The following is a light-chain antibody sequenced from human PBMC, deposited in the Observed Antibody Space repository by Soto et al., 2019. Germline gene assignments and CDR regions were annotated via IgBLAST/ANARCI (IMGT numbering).Light chain of an antibody. CDR1: SSDVGGYNY. CDR3: SSYTGNATLV. J-gene: IGLJ3*02. V-gene: IGLV2-14*01. CDR2: EVS. Sequence: QSALTQSASVSGSPGQSITISCTGTSSDVGGYNYVSWYQQRPGKAPKLMISEVSNRPSGVSNRFSGSKSGNTASLTISGLQAEAEADYYCSSYTGNATLVFGGGTQVTVL.